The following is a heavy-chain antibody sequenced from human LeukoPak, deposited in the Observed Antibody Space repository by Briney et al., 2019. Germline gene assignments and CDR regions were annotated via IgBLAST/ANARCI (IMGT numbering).Heavy chain of an antibody. CDR3: ARVVWGGYRKDY. Sequence: GGSLRLSCAASGFTFSTYNMNWVRQAPGKGLERVSYISSSSTIYYADSVKGRFTISRDNAKNSLYLQMNSLRAEDTAVYYCARVVWGGYRKDYRGQGTLVTVSS. V-gene: IGHV3-48*01. CDR1: GFTFSTYN. CDR2: ISSSSTI. D-gene: IGHD3-16*02. J-gene: IGHJ4*02.